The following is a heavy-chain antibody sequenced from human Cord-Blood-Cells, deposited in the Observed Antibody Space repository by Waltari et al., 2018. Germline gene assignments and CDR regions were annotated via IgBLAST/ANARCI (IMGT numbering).Heavy chain of an antibody. V-gene: IGHV4-39*01. Sequence: QLQLQESGPGLVKPSETLSLTCTVSGGSISSSSYYWGWIRQPPGKGLEWIGSIYYSGSTYYNPSLKSRVTISVDTSKNQFSLKLSSVTAADTAVYYCARQPYDFWSGYYDYWGQGTLVTVSS. J-gene: IGHJ4*02. CDR3: ARQPYDFWSGYYDY. D-gene: IGHD3-3*01. CDR2: IYYSGST. CDR1: GGSISSSSYY.